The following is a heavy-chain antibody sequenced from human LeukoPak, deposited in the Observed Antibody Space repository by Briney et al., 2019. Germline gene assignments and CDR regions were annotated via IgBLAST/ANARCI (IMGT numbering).Heavy chain of an antibody. J-gene: IGHJ4*02. V-gene: IGHV3-30*03. CDR2: IAYDGSNE. D-gene: IGHD3-3*01. CDR1: GFTFNNYG. CDR3: ARPSGSATIFGVVDYFDY. Sequence: GGSLRLSCVVSGFTFNNYGMHWVRQAPGKGLDWVASIAYDGSNENYAESVKGRFTISRDNSKNTLYLQLNSLRAEDTAVYYCARPSGSATIFGVVDYFDYWGQGSLVTVSS.